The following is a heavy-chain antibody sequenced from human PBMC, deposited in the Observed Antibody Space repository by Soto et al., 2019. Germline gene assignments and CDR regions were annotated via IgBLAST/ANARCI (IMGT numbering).Heavy chain of an antibody. Sequence: GASVKVSCKASGYTFTGDYMHWVREAPGQGLEWMGWINPNSGGTNYAQKFQGWVTMTRDTSISTAYMELSRLRSDDTAVYYCARDGSGSYQGSFDYWGQGTLVTVS. V-gene: IGHV1-2*04. CDR3: ARDGSGSYQGSFDY. CDR2: INPNSGGT. D-gene: IGHD1-26*01. J-gene: IGHJ4*02. CDR1: GYTFTGDY.